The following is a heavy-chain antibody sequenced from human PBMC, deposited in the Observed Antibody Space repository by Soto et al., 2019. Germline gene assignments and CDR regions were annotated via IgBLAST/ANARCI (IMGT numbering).Heavy chain of an antibody. CDR1: GGAFRGFY. J-gene: IGHJ6*03. D-gene: IGHD2-2*01. CDR3: ARVRMSTSGKSYYYYMDV. CDR2: INHSGST. V-gene: IGHV4-34*01. Sequence: LETLSLPRAVFGGAFRGFYLGRVRPPPGEGLEWIGEINHSGSTNYNPSLKSRVTISVDTSKNQFSLKLSSVTAADTAVYYCARVRMSTSGKSYYYYMDVWGKGTTVTVSS.